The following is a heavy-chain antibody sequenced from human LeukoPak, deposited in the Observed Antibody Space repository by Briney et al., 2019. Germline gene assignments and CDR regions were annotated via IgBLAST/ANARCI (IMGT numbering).Heavy chain of an antibody. CDR2: INPNSGGT. CDR1: GYTFTGYY. D-gene: IGHD4-23*01. CDR3: ASTTPFITVDIGH. V-gene: IGHV1-2*02. Sequence: PGASVKVSCKASGYTFTGYYMHWVRQAPGQGLEWMGWINPNSGGTNYAQKFQGRVTMTRDTSISTAYMELSRLRSDDTAVYYRASTTPFITVDIGHWGQGTLVTVSS. J-gene: IGHJ4*02.